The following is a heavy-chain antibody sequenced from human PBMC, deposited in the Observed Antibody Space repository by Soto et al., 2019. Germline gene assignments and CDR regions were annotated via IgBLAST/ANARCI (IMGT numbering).Heavy chain of an antibody. CDR2: IIPIFGTA. V-gene: IGHV1-69*12. CDR3: ASNPSTMVTGYYYGMDV. J-gene: IGHJ6*02. Sequence: QVQLVQSGAEVKKPGSSVKVSCKASGGTFSSYAISWVQQAPGQGLEWMGGIIPIFGTANYAQKFQGRVTITADESTSTAYMELSSLRSEDTAVYYCASNPSTMVTGYYYGMDVWGQGTTVTVSS. D-gene: IGHD3-10*01. CDR1: GGTFSSYA.